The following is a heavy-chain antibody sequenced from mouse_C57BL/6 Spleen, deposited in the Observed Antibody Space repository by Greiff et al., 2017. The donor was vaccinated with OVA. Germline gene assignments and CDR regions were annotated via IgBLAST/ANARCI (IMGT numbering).Heavy chain of an antibody. V-gene: IGHV1-50*01. D-gene: IGHD1-1*01. Sequence: QVQLQQPGAELVKPGASVKLSCKASGYTFTSYWMQWVNQRPGQGLEWIGEIDPSDSSTNYSQKFKGKATLTVDTSSSTAYMQLSSLTSEDSAVYYCAREKVTTVLDYWGQGTILTVSA. CDR2: IDPSDSST. J-gene: IGHJ2*01. CDR3: AREKVTTVLDY. CDR1: GYTFTSYW.